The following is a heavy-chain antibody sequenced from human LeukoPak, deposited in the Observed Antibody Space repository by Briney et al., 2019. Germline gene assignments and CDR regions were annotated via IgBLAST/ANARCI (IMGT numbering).Heavy chain of an antibody. CDR1: GGSISSSSSYY. D-gene: IGHD2-2*01. CDR2: IYYSGST. CDR3: ARRGYCSSTSCYEYWFDP. V-gene: IGHV4-39*01. J-gene: IGHJ5*02. Sequence: SETLSLTCTVSGGSISSSSSYYWGWMRQPPGKGLEWIGIIYYSGSTYYNPSLKSRLTISVDTSKNQFSLKLSSVTATDTAVYYCARRGYCSSTSCYEYWFDPWGQGTLVTVSS.